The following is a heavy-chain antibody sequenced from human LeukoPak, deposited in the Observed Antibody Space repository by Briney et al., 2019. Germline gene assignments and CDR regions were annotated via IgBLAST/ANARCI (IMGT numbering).Heavy chain of an antibody. CDR3: ARDIDWFDP. D-gene: IGHD1-26*01. J-gene: IGHJ5*02. CDR1: GGSISSYY. V-gene: IGHV4-59*01. Sequence: PSETLSLTCTVSGGSISSYYWSWIRQPPGKGLGWIGYIYYSGSTNYNPSLKSRVTISVNTSKNQFSLKLSSVTAADTAVYYCARDIDWFDPWGQGTLVTVSS. CDR2: IYYSGST.